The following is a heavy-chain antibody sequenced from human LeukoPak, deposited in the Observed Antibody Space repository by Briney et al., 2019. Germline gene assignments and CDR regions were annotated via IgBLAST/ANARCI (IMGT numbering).Heavy chain of an antibody. J-gene: IGHJ4*02. Sequence: GGSLRLSCAASGFTFSSYWMSWVRQAPGKGLEWVANIKQDGSEKYYVDSVKGRFTISRDNAKNSLYLQMNSLRAEDTAVYYCARGGVVPAAPYYFDWGQGTLVTVSS. CDR3: ARGGVVPAAPYYFD. CDR2: IKQDGSEK. V-gene: IGHV3-7*03. CDR1: GFTFSSYW. D-gene: IGHD2-2*01.